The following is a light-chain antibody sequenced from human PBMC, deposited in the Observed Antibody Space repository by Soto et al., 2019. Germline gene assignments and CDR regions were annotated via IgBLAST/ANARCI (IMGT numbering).Light chain of an antibody. Sequence: DIVMTQSPDSLSVSLGERATINCKSSQSVFLRSNNKDFLAWYQQKPGQPPKLLVSWASTRESGVPDRFGGSGSGTDFTLTISSLQAEDVAIYYCQQYYTTPITFGPGTKVDI. V-gene: IGKV4-1*01. CDR3: QQYYTTPIT. CDR1: QSVFLRSNNKDF. CDR2: WAS. J-gene: IGKJ3*01.